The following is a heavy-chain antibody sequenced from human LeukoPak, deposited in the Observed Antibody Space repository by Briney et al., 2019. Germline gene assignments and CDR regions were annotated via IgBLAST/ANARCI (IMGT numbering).Heavy chain of an antibody. CDR2: INPDSGAT. CDR1: GYTFTGSY. J-gene: IGHJ4*02. V-gene: IGHV1-2*02. CDR3: ARDRRELRYFDWFLDY. D-gene: IGHD3-9*01. Sequence: ASVKVSCKSSGYTFTGSYMHWVRQAPGRGLEWMGWINPDSGATTYAQQFQGRVTMTRDTSISTTYMELSSLRSDDTAVYYCARDRRELRYFDWFLDYWGQGTLVTVSS.